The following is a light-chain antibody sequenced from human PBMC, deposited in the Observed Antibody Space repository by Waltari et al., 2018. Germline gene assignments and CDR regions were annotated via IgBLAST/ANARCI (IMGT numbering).Light chain of an antibody. J-gene: IGKJ2*03. CDR2: SAS. CDR3: YQHSRGYS. CDR1: QSVSSY. Sequence: VILTQSPATLSVSPGERVTLSCRASQSVSSYLAWYQEKPVQAPRLLIHSASSRATGIPDRFSGSGSGTEFTLTISSLEPEDVGVYHCYQHSRGYSFGQGTKVEIK. V-gene: IGKV3-11*01.